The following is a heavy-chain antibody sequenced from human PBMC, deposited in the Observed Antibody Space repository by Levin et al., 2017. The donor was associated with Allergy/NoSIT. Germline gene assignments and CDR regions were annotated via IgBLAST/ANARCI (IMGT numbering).Heavy chain of an antibody. CDR2: IWYDGSNK. D-gene: IGHD3-22*01. CDR1: GFTFSSYG. V-gene: IGHV3-33*01. CDR3: ARAELGYYDSSGYPNPFDY. Sequence: GESLKISCAASGFTFSSYGMHWVRQAPGKGLEWVAVIWYDGSNKYYADSVKGRFTISRDNSKNTLYLQMNSLRAEDTAVYYCARAELGYYDSSGYPNPFDYWGQGTLVTVSS. J-gene: IGHJ4*02.